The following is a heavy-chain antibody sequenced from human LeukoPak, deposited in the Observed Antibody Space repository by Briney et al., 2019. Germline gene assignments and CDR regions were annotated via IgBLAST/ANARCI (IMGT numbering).Heavy chain of an antibody. CDR2: INGAGSST. Sequence: GGSLRLSCAASGFTFSSYSMNWVRQAPGKGLVWVSRINGAGSSTSYADSVKGRFTVSGDNAKTTLNLQMNSLRAEDTAVYYCARDLFFSDAGYSSGWRAEYFHHWGQGTLVTVSS. J-gene: IGHJ1*01. V-gene: IGHV3-74*01. CDR3: ARDLFFSDAGYSSGWRAEYFHH. D-gene: IGHD6-19*01. CDR1: GFTFSSYS.